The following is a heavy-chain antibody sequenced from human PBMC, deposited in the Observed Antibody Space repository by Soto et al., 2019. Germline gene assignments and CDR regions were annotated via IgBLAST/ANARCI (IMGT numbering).Heavy chain of an antibody. J-gene: IGHJ4*02. CDR3: ARDLPPVDY. CDR2: ISAYKGNT. CDR1: GYTFSSYH. V-gene: IGHV1-18*01. Sequence: QIQLVQSGDEVEKPGASVRVSCKTSGYTFSSYHITWVRQAPGQGLEWMGWISAYKGNTNYAQNLQGRVTMTTDPSTSTAYMELRSLRSDDTAVYYCARDLPPVDYWGQGTLVTVSS.